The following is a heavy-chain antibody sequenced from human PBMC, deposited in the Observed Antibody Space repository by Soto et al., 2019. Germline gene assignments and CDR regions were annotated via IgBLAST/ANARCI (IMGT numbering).Heavy chain of an antibody. CDR1: SGSISSSNW. CDR3: AILLIAAAGTDYMDV. V-gene: IGHV4-4*02. J-gene: IGHJ6*03. D-gene: IGHD6-13*01. CDR2: IYHSGST. Sequence: QVQLQASGPGLVKPSGTLSLTCAVSSGSISSSNWWSWVRQPPGKGLEWIGEIYHSGSTNYNPSLKSRVTISLDKSKNQFSLKLSSVTVADTDVYYCAILLIAAAGTDYMDVWGKGTTVTVSS.